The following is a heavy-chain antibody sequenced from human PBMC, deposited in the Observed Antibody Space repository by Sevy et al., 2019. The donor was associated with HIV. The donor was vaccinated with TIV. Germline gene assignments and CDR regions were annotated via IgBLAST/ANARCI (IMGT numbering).Heavy chain of an antibody. J-gene: IGHJ4*02. V-gene: IGHV3-23*01. CDR1: GFTFDNYA. CDR2: LDNSGDNT. CDR3: AKAGGGWNYFDY. D-gene: IGHD6-19*01. Sequence: GESLKISCAASGFTFDNYAMTWVRQTPEKGLEWVSTLDNSGDNTYNADSVKGRFTISRDNSKNTLYLQMDSLRAEDTAIYYCAKAGGGWNYFDYSGQGTLVTVSS.